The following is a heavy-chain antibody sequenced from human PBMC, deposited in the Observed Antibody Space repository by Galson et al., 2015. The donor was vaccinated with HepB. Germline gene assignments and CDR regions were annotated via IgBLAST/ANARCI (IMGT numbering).Heavy chain of an antibody. V-gene: IGHV3-15*01. CDR2: IKSKTDGETT. J-gene: IGHJ5*02. Sequence: SLRLSCAASGFPFNNAWMTWVRQAPGMGLEWVGRIKSKTDGETTDYAAPVKGRFTISRDDSKNRPYMQMNSLKPEDTAVYYCTTDVYYSTYWSWLDPWGQGTLVTVSS. CDR1: GFPFNNAW. D-gene: IGHD2-8*02. CDR3: TTDVYYSTYWSWLDP.